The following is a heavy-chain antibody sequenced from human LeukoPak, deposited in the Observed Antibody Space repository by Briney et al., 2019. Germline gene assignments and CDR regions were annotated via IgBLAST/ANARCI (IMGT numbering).Heavy chain of an antibody. Sequence: SVKVSCKASGGTFSSYAISWVRQAPGQGLVWMGGIIPIFGTANYAQKFQGRVTITADESTSTAYMELSSLRSEDTAVYYCARGGYDILTGYPRPNYFDYWGQGTLVTVSS. J-gene: IGHJ4*02. CDR1: GGTFSSYA. CDR2: IIPIFGTA. V-gene: IGHV1-69*01. CDR3: ARGGYDILTGYPRPNYFDY. D-gene: IGHD3-9*01.